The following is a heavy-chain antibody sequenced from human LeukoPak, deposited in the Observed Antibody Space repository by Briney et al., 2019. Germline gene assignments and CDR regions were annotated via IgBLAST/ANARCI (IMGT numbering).Heavy chain of an antibody. CDR3: ARDRSPVVITISAALDP. V-gene: IGHV3-7*03. CDR1: GFPLTSHW. J-gene: IGHJ3*01. Sequence: GGSLRLSCAPSGFPLTSHWISWLRQAPGRGLEWVANIKEDATETYYVDSVKGRFTISRDNANNSVFLHMNNLRAEDTAVYYCARDRSPVVITISAALDPWGQGTMVTVSS. CDR2: IKEDATET. D-gene: IGHD2-21*01.